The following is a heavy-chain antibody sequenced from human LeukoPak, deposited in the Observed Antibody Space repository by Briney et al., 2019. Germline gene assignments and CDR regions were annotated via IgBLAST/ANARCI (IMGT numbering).Heavy chain of an antibody. CDR3: ARVGNSDSSGYYYY. Sequence: GESLKISSKGSGYSFTSYWIGWVRQMPGKGLEWMWIIFPADSDTRYSPSFQGQVTISADKSISTAYLQWSSLKASDTAMYYCARVGNSDSSGYYYYWGQGTLVTVSS. CDR1: GYSFTSYW. CDR2: IFPADSDT. V-gene: IGHV5-51*01. D-gene: IGHD3-22*01. J-gene: IGHJ4*02.